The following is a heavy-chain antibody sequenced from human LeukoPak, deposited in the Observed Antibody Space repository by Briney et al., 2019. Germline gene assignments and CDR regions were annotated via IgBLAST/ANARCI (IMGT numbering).Heavy chain of an antibody. V-gene: IGHV3-64*02. Sequence: GGSLRLSCAASGFTFSSYAMHWVRQAPGKGLEYVSAISSYGDSTYYADSVKGRFTISRDNSKKTLYLEMGSLRAEDMAVYYCARRNRGNYYYGMDVWGQGTTVTVSS. CDR1: GFTFSSYA. CDR2: ISSYGDST. CDR3: ARRNRGNYYYGMDV. J-gene: IGHJ6*02.